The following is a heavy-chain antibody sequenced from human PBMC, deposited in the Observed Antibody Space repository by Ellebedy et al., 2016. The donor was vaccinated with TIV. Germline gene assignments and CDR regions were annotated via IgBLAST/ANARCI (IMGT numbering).Heavy chain of an antibody. CDR1: GGSISSSSYH. D-gene: IGHD3-3*01. J-gene: IGHJ4*02. CDR3: ARQADFWKGYN. CDR2: LFFGKAT. V-gene: IGHV4-39*01. Sequence: SQTLSLTCXVSGGSISSSSYHWGWIRQRPGQGLEWIGSLFFGKATQYNPSLKSRVSISADTAANRLSLKVDSVTAADTGVYYCARQADFWKGYNWGPGILVTVSS.